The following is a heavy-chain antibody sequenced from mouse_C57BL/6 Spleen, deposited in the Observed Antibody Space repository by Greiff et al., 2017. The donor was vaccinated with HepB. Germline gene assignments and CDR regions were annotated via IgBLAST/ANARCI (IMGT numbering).Heavy chain of an antibody. V-gene: IGHV6-3*01. CDR3: TRDYYGSGAYFDY. J-gene: IGHJ2*01. D-gene: IGHD1-1*01. CDR2: IRLKSDNFAT. CDR1: GFTFSNYW. Sequence: DVKLVESGGGLVQPGGSMKLSCVASGFTFSNYWMNWVRQSPEKGLEWVAQIRLKSDNFATHYAESVKGRFTISRDDSKSSVYLQMNNLRAEDTGIYYCTRDYYGSGAYFDYWGQGTTLTVSS.